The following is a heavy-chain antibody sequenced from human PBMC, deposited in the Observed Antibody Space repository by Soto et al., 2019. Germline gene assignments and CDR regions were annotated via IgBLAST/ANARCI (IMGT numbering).Heavy chain of an antibody. D-gene: IGHD2-2*01. CDR3: ARGGGDCSSTSCYHVNWFDP. Sequence: SVRSSYRPSGYTFNGYCLHLVRQAPGQGLEWMGWINPNSGGTNYAQKFQGWVTMTRDTSISTAYMELSRLRSDDTAVYYCARGGGDCSSTSCYHVNWFDPWGQGTLVTVSS. J-gene: IGHJ5*02. V-gene: IGHV1-2*04. CDR1: GYTFNGYC. CDR2: INPNSGGT.